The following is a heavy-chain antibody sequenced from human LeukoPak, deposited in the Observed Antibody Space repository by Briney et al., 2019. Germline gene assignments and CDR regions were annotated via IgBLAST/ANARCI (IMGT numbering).Heavy chain of an antibody. J-gene: IGHJ4*02. V-gene: IGHV4-4*07. CDR1: GGSISRYY. CDR3: ARDVDTAMAWNY. CDR2: IYTSGSS. D-gene: IGHD5-18*01. Sequence: SDTVSLTCTVSGGSISRYYWSWIPQPAGKGLEWIGRIYTSGSSNYNPSLKSRVTMSVDTSKNQSSLKLSSVTAADTAVYYCARDVDTAMAWNYWGQGTLVTVSS.